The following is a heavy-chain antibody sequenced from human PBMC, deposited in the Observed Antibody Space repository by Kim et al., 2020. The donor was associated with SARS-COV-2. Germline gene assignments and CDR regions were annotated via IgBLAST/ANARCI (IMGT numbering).Heavy chain of an antibody. CDR3: ARDQIVGAYELDY. D-gene: IGHD1-26*01. Sequence: ADSVKVRFTISRDNAKNSLYLQMNSLRAEDTAVYYCARDQIVGAYELDYWGQGTLVTVSS. V-gene: IGHV3-21*01. J-gene: IGHJ4*02.